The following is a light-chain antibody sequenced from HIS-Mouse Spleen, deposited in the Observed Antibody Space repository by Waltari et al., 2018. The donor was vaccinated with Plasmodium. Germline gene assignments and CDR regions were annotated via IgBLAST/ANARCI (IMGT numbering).Light chain of an antibody. CDR3: YSTDSSGNHRV. CDR2: EDI. J-gene: IGLJ3*02. CDR1: ALTKKY. V-gene: IGLV3-10*01. Sequence: SYELTQPPSVSVSPGQTARITCSGDALTKKYAYWYQQKSGPAPVLVIYEDIKRPSGNPERFSGSSAGTMATLTISGASVEDEADYYCYSTDSSGNHRVFGGGTKLTVL.